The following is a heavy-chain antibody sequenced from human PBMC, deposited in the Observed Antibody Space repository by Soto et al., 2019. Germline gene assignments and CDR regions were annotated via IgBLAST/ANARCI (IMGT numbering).Heavy chain of an antibody. CDR3: ARGVENIVVVLDVFGYYGMDV. CDR1: GYRFTSYA. J-gene: IGHJ6*02. D-gene: IGHD2-2*01. Sequence: ASVKISCKASGYRFTSYAIYLVRQAPGQRVVWMGWINAGNGNTKYSQKFQGRVTITSDTSASTAYMGLSSLRSEDTAVYFCARGVENIVVVLDVFGYYGMDVWGQGTTVTVSS. V-gene: IGHV1-3*01. CDR2: INAGNGNT.